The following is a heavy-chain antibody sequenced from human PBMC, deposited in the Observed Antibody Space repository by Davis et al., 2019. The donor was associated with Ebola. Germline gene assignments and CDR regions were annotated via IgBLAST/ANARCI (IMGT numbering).Heavy chain of an antibody. CDR3: ASGSLAAIDY. V-gene: IGHV1-8*02. CDR1: GYTFTGYY. CDR2: MNPNSGNT. Sequence: ASVKVSCKASGYTFTGYYMHWVRQAPGQGLEWMGWMNPNSGNTGYAQKFQGRVTMTRNTSISTAYMELSSLRSEDTAVYYCASGSLAAIDYWGQGTLVTVSS. D-gene: IGHD6-13*01. J-gene: IGHJ4*02.